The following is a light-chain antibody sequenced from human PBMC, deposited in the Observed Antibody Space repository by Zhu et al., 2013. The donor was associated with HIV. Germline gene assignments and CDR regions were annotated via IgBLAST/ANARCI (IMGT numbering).Light chain of an antibody. Sequence: QSALTQPASVSGSPGQSITISCAGTTSDVGGYNYVSWYQQHPGEVPKLLIYDVSSRPSGVSLRFSGSKSGNVASLTVSGLQAEDEADYYCSSYAGNNNYVFGSGTKVTVL. V-gene: IGLV2-14*03. CDR3: SSYAGNNNYV. J-gene: IGLJ1*01. CDR1: TSDVGGYNY. CDR2: DVS.